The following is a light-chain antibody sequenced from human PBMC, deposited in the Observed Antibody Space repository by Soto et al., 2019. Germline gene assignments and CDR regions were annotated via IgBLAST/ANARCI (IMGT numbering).Light chain of an antibody. CDR1: QSVLYTSNNKNY. CDR3: QQYYSSWT. J-gene: IGKJ1*01. V-gene: IGKV4-1*01. CDR2: WAS. Sequence: DIVMTQSPDSLAVSLGERATINCKSRQSVLYTSNNKNYLAWYQQKPGQPPKLLIYWASTRESGVPDRFSGSGSGTDFALTISSLQAEDVAVYYCQQYYSSWTVGQGTKVEIK.